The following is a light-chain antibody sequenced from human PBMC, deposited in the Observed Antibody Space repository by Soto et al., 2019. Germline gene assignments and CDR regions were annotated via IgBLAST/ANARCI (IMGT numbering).Light chain of an antibody. CDR1: SSDVGTYTL. V-gene: IGLV2-23*02. CDR3: SSYAGAITFYV. J-gene: IGLJ1*01. CDR2: EVN. Sequence: QSALTQPASVSGSPGLSITIPCTGTSSDVGTYTLVSWYQQHPGKAPKLVIYEVNKRPAGVSKRFSGSKSGDTASLTISGLQAEDEADYYCSSYAGAITFYVFGTGTKVTVL.